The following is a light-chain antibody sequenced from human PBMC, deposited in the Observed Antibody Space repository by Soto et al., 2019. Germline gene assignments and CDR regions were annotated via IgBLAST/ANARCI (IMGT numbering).Light chain of an antibody. J-gene: IGLJ2*01. V-gene: IGLV2-14*01. CDR3: SSYTSSSISGVV. Sequence: SALTQPASVSGSPGQSITLSCTGTSSDVGGYNYVSWYQQHPGKAPKLMIYDVSNRPSGVSNRFSGSKSGNTASLTISGLQAEDEADYYCSSYTSSSISGVVFGGGTKLTVL. CDR2: DVS. CDR1: SSDVGGYNY.